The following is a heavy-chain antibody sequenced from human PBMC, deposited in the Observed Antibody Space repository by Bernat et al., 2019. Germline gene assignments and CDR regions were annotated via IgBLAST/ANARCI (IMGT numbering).Heavy chain of an antibody. Sequence: EVQLVETGGGLVQPGGSLRLSCAASGFTLSTSWMHWVRQAPGKGLVWVSRITGDGSSTIYADSVKSRFTISRDNAKNTVYLQMNNLRAEDTAVYYCARDRSYTMDVWGQGTTVTVSS. D-gene: IGHD4-11*01. CDR1: GFTLSTSW. J-gene: IGHJ6*02. CDR3: ARDRSYTMDV. CDR2: ITGDGSST. V-gene: IGHV3-74*01.